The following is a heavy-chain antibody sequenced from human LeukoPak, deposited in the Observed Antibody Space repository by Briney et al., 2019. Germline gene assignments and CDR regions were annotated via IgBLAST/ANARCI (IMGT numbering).Heavy chain of an antibody. CDR3: AKDIGPTTVTSGFDY. CDR1: GFTFDDYA. Sequence: GGSLRLSCAASGFTFDDYAMHWVRQAPGKGLEWVSGISWNSGSMDYADSVKGRFTISRDNAKNSLYLQMNSLRAEDTALYYCAKDIGPTTVTSGFDYWGQGTLVTVSS. D-gene: IGHD4-17*01. J-gene: IGHJ4*02. V-gene: IGHV3-9*01. CDR2: ISWNSGSM.